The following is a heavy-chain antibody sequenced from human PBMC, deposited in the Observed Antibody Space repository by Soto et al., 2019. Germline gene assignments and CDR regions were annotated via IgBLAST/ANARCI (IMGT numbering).Heavy chain of an antibody. Sequence: SETMCLTCTVAGGSISSSSYYWGWIRKPPGKGLEWIGSIYYSGSTYYNPSLKSRVTISVDTSKNQFSLKLSSVTAADTAVYYCARHQSHSSSYVDPWGQGTLVTVS. V-gene: IGHV4-39*01. D-gene: IGHD6-13*01. CDR1: GGSISSSSYY. J-gene: IGHJ5*02. CDR2: IYYSGST. CDR3: ARHQSHSSSYVDP.